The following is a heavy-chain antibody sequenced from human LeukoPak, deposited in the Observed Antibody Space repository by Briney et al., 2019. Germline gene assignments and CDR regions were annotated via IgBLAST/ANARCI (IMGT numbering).Heavy chain of an antibody. CDR1: GYTFSTYW. CDR2: VYPGNADT. Sequence: LGESLKISCQASGYTFSTYWIAWVRQTPGSGLEWMGTVYPGNADTKYNPSFQGQVTISADKSINTAFLSWSSLKASDTAMYFCARINSGPGDHWGQGTPVSVSS. V-gene: IGHV5-51*01. J-gene: IGHJ5*02. CDR3: ARINSGPGDH. D-gene: IGHD3-10*01.